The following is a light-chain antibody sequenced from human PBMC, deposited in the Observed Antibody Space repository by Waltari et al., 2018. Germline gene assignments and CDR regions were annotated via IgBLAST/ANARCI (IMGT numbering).Light chain of an antibody. J-gene: IGKJ1*01. CDR2: KAS. CDR3: QHHGT. Sequence: DIQMTQSPSTLSASLGDRVTITCRASQSISSWLAWYQQKPGKAPKLLIYKASSLESGVPSRCSGSGAGTEFTLTISSLQPDDFATYYCQHHGTFGQGTKVEIK. V-gene: IGKV1-5*03. CDR1: QSISSW.